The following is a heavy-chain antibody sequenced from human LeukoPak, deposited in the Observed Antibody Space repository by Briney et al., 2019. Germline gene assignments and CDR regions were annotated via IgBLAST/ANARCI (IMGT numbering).Heavy chain of an antibody. CDR3: AKEPYGDYGWYFDL. V-gene: IGHV3-13*01. CDR1: GFTFSSYD. J-gene: IGHJ2*01. Sequence: PGGSLRLSCAASGFTFSSYDMHWVRQATGKGLEWVSAIGTAGDTYYPGSVKGRFTISRDNAKNSLYLQMNSLRAEDTALYYCAKEPYGDYGWYFDLWGRGTLVTVSS. CDR2: IGTAGDT. D-gene: IGHD4-17*01.